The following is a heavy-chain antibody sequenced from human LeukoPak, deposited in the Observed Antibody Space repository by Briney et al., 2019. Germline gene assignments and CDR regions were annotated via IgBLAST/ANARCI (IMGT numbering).Heavy chain of an antibody. CDR3: ARDNSGNDYSLDY. D-gene: IGHD5-12*01. V-gene: IGHV3-7*01. CDR2: IKQDGSEK. J-gene: IGHJ4*02. Sequence: GGSLRLSCAASGFTFSRYWMSWVRQAPGKGLEWVANIKQDGSEKYYVDSVKGRFTISRDNAKNSLYLQMNSLRADDTAVYYCARDNSGNDYSLDYWGQGTLVTVSS. CDR1: GFTFSRYW.